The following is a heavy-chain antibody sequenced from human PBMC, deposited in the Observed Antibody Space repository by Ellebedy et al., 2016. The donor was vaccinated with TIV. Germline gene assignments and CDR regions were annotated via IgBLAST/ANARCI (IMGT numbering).Heavy chain of an antibody. CDR3: ARAPSGRYPAFDL. CDR1: GVYLTTTRYF. J-gene: IGHJ3*01. D-gene: IGHD1-26*01. CDR2: IYYSGTT. V-gene: IGHV4-39*07. Sequence: MPSETLSLTCSVSGVYLTTTRYFLAWIRQPPGRGLEWVGTIYYSGTTYYSPSLTGRVTISLDTSENHLSLKLTSVTAADTALYYCARAPSGRYPAFDLWGQGTVVTVSS.